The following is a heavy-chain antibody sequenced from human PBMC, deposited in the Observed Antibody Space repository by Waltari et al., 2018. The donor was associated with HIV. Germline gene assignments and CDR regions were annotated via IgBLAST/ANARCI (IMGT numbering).Heavy chain of an antibody. D-gene: IGHD3-3*01. CDR2: IYASGDT. CDR3: TKGVRFYGP. V-gene: IGHV3-53*05. CDR1: GFSVKTTF. Sequence: ATGGVLVQPGGSLSLSCRGYGFSVKTTFVTWVRHSPGRGLEWVGTIYASGDTYSAASVRGRLFISRDDLGNRVYLQLNSVNFDDTASYFCTKGVRFYGPWSHGIPVTVSS. J-gene: IGHJ5*02.